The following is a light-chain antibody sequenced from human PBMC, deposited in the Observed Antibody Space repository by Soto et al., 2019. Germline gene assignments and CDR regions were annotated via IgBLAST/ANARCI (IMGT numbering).Light chain of an antibody. CDR3: QQSYSTSIT. CDR2: TAS. Sequence: IQMTQSPSSLSASVGDRVTITCRASQSISNFLNWYQQTPGKAPKLLISTASTLQTGVPSRFDGSGSGTDFTLTINNLQPEDFATYYCQQSYSTSITFGQGTRLEIK. V-gene: IGKV1-39*01. J-gene: IGKJ5*01. CDR1: QSISNF.